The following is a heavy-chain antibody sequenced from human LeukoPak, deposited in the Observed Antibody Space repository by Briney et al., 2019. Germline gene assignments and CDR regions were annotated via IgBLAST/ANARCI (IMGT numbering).Heavy chain of an antibody. D-gene: IGHD5-24*01. CDR3: ARQMATKYYVDY. CDR1: GCRLTSYW. J-gene: IGHJ4*02. Sequence: GESLKIYCQGSGCRLTSYWIGWVRQMPGKGLEWMGIIYPGDSYTTYSPSFQGQVTISADKSISTACLQWSNLKASDPAMYYCARQMATKYYVDYWGQGTLVTVSS. V-gene: IGHV5-51*01. CDR2: IYPGDSYT.